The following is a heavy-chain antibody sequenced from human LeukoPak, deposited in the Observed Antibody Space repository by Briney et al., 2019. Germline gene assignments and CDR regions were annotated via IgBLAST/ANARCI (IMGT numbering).Heavy chain of an antibody. V-gene: IGHV3-23*01. CDR2: IGSSGGST. J-gene: IGHJ4*02. CDR1: EFSVGSNY. Sequence: PGGSLRLSCAASEFSVGSNYMTWVRQAPGKGLEWVSGIGSSGGSTNYADSVKGRFTISRDNSKNTLYLQMNSLRADDTAVYYCATDSLYWGQGTLVSVSS. CDR3: ATDSLY.